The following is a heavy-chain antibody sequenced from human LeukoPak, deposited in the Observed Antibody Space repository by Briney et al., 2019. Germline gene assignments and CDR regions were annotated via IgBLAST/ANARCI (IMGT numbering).Heavy chain of an antibody. Sequence: GESLKISCKGSGYSFTSYWIGWVLQMPGKGLEWMGIIYPGDSDTRYSPSFQGQVTISADKSISTAYLQWSSLKASDTAMYYCARSYYDSSGYYYSSFDYWGQGTLVTASS. V-gene: IGHV5-51*01. CDR2: IYPGDSDT. CDR3: ARSYYDSSGYYYSSFDY. J-gene: IGHJ4*02. CDR1: GYSFTSYW. D-gene: IGHD3-22*01.